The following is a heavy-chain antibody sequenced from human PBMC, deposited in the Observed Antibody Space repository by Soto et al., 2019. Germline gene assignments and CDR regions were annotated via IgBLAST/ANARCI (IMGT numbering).Heavy chain of an antibody. CDR1: GYTFTNYG. J-gene: IGHJ5*02. V-gene: IGHV1-18*01. CDR3: ARGVGSGTYYNQYNWFDP. CDR2: INTYNGNT. Sequence: ASVKVSCKASGYTFTNYGISWVRQAPGQGLEWMGWINTYNGNTNHAQKLQGRVTMTTDTSTSAAYMELRSLRSDDTAVYYCARGVGSGTYYNQYNWFDPWGQGTLVTVSS. D-gene: IGHD3-10*01.